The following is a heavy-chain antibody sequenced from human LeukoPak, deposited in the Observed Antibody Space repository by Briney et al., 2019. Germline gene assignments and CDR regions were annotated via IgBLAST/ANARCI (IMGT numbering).Heavy chain of an antibody. D-gene: IGHD4-23*01. CDR2: IYYSGST. CDR1: GGSISSSSYY. J-gene: IGHJ4*02. V-gene: IGHV4-39*07. CDR3: ARGTVVIPLDY. Sequence: PSETLSLTCTVSGGSISSSSYYWGWIRQPPGKGLEWIGSIYYSGSTYYNPSLKSRVTISVDTSKNQFSLKLSSVTAADTAVYYCARGTVVIPLDYWGQGTLVTVSS.